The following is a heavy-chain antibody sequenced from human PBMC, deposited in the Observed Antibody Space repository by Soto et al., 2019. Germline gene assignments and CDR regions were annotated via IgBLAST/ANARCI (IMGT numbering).Heavy chain of an antibody. V-gene: IGHV3-23*01. D-gene: IGHD3-22*01. CDR3: VKGDGGYPSTAPH. Sequence: EVQLLESGGGLVQPGGSLRLSCAASGITISNYPMSWVRQAPGKGLDWVSGISGSGDRTYYADSAKGRFTISKDISKNSLSLQLVSLGVEDTAVYFCVKGDGGYPSTAPHWGQGTLVTVSS. CDR1: GITISNYP. J-gene: IGHJ4*02. CDR2: ISGSGDRT.